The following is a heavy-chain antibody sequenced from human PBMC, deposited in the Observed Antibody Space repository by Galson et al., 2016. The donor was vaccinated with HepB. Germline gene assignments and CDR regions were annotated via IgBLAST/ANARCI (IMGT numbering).Heavy chain of an antibody. V-gene: IGHV3-53*04. Sequence: SLRLSCAASGFTVSSNYMSWVRQAPGKGLEWVSIIYGNGNANYADSVKGRFTLSRHNSENTLYLQMNSLGPEDTVVYYCAKGGHSGTYDVGYYDFWGQGTLVTVSS. CDR2: IYGNGNA. CDR1: GFTVSSNY. CDR3: AKGGHSGTYDVGYYDF. J-gene: IGHJ4*02. D-gene: IGHD3-3*01.